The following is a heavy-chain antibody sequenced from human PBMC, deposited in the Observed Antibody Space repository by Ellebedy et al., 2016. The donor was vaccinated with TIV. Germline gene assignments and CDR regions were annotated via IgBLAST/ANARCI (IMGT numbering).Heavy chain of an antibody. CDR3: ARRGILDYGNYHWYFDL. V-gene: IGHV4-61*02. J-gene: IGHJ2*01. Sequence: SETLSLXXTVSGGSISSTSYYWSWIRQPAGKGLEWIGRVYISGSTSSNPSLKSRVTMSVDTSKNQFSLKLSSVTAADTAVYYCARRGILDYGNYHWYFDLWGRGTLVTVSS. D-gene: IGHD4-11*01. CDR1: GGSISSTSYY. CDR2: VYISGST.